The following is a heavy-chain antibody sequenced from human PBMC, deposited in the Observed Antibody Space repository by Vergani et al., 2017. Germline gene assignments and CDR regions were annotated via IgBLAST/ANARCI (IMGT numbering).Heavy chain of an antibody. Sequence: QVRLEESGPGLVKPSETLSLTCSVSGYSIGSGFYWAWIRQSPGEGLQWLTSIHNRGKTYHNPSLKSRVTISVDTSKNQFSLKLSSVTAADTAVYYCAISIAAAGKLTFDYWGQGTLVTVSS. CDR2: IHNRGKT. CDR1: GYSIGSGFY. V-gene: IGHV4-38-2*01. D-gene: IGHD6-13*01. CDR3: AISIAAAGKLTFDY. J-gene: IGHJ4*02.